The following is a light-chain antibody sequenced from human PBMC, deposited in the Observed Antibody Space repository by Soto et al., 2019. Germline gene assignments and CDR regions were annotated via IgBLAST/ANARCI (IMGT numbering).Light chain of an antibody. CDR1: LNIYFKSNNRNY. V-gene: IGKV4-1*01. J-gene: IGKJ4*01. CDR3: QQYFITPLT. CDR2: WAS. Sequence: DIVMTQSPDSLRVSLGERATISCTSSLNIYFKSNNRNYLAWYQQKTGQPPKLLVYWASTRESGVPDRFTGGGSGTYFTLTIDNVQPDDVAVYYCQQYFITPLTFGGGTRVDIK.